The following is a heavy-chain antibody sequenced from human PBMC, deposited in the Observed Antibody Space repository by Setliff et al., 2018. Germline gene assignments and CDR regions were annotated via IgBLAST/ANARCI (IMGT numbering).Heavy chain of an antibody. CDR1: GYSFSSNA. Sequence: ASVKVSCKASGYSFSSNAFHWVRQAPGQTLEWMGWIHAGSSNTLYSQRVQDRITISRDTSATTVHMELSYLRSDDTAVYYCARMSTSGPHYDYWGQGTLVTVSS. J-gene: IGHJ4*02. CDR3: ARMSTSGPHYDY. V-gene: IGHV1-3*01. D-gene: IGHD2-8*02. CDR2: IHAGSSNT.